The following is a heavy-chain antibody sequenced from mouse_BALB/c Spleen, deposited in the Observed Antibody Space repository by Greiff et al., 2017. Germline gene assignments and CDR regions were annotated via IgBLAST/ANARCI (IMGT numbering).Heavy chain of an antibody. CDR3: ARYCNGSSYAMDY. J-gene: IGHJ4*01. D-gene: IGHD1-1*01. V-gene: IGHV3-8*02. Sequence: EVKLEESGPSLVKPSQTLSLTCSVTGDSITSGYWNWIRKFPGNKLEYMGYISYSGSTYYNPSLKSRISITRDTSKNQYYLQLNSVTTEDTATYYCARYCNGSSYAMDYWGQGTSVTVSS. CDR2: ISYSGST. CDR1: GDSITSGY.